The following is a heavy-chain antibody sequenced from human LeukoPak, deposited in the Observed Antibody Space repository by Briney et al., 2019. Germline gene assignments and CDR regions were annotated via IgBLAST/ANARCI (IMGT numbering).Heavy chain of an antibody. J-gene: IGHJ3*02. D-gene: IGHD3-22*01. CDR1: GCSISSYY. CDR3: ARVRAYYYDSSGIDAFDI. Sequence: SETLSLTCTVCGCSISSYYWSWMPHRAGKGREGIRRIYTSGSTNSNPSLRSRVTMSLDTHKNQFSLKLSSVTAADPAVYYCARVRAYYYDSSGIDAFDIWGQGTMVTVSS. V-gene: IGHV4-4*07. CDR2: IYTSGST.